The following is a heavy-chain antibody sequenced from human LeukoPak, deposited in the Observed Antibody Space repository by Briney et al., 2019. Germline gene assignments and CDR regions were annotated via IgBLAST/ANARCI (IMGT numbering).Heavy chain of an antibody. V-gene: IGHV3-21*01. CDR3: ARDLSIAAHFSTRDY. J-gene: IGHJ4*02. Sequence: GGSLRLSCAASGFTFSSYSMNWVRQAPGKGLEWVSSISSSSSYIYYADSVKGRFTISRDNAKNSLYLQMNSLRAEDTAVYYCARDLSIAAHFSTRDYWGQGTLVTVSS. CDR1: GFTFSSYS. CDR2: ISSSSSYI. D-gene: IGHD6-6*01.